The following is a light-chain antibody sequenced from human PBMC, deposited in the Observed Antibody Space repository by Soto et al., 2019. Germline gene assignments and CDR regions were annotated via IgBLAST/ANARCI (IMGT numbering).Light chain of an antibody. CDR1: QSVLYSSNNKNY. CDR2: WAS. J-gene: IGKJ1*01. CDR3: HQYYSIPWT. Sequence: DIVMTQSPDSLAVSLGERATINCKSSQSVLYSSNNKNYLAWYQQKPGQPPKLLISWASTRESGVPDRFSGSGSGTDFTLTISSLQAEDVAVYYCHQYYSIPWTFGPGTKVDIK. V-gene: IGKV4-1*01.